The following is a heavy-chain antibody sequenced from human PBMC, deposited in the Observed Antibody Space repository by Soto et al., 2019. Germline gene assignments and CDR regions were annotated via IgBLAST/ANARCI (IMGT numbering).Heavy chain of an antibody. V-gene: IGHV4-30-4*01. CDR3: ARDRSNSPDLFDS. CDR2: VYYTGST. CDR1: GGSINSDEYY. J-gene: IGHJ4*02. D-gene: IGHD1-1*01. Sequence: QVQLQESGPGLVKPSQTLSLTCSVSGGSINSDEYYWTWIRQPPGGGLEWIGHVYYTGSTSYSPSLNSRLTISVDTSKNQFSLRLKSVSAADTAVYYCARDRSNSPDLFDSWGQGTLVTVSS.